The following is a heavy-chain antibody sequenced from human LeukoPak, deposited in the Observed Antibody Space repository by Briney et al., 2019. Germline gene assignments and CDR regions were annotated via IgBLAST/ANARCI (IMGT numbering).Heavy chain of an antibody. CDR1: GGSMNSYL. J-gene: IGHJ6*03. CDR3: ARRSILRYFGRNYYMDV. D-gene: IGHD3-9*01. V-gene: IGHV4-59*12. Sequence: IPSETLSLTCTVSGGSMNSYLWSWIRQPPGKGLEWIGYIYYSGSTYYNPSLKSRVTISVDTSKNQFSLKLSSVTAADTAVYYCARRSILRYFGRNYYMDVWGKGTTVTISS. CDR2: IYYSGST.